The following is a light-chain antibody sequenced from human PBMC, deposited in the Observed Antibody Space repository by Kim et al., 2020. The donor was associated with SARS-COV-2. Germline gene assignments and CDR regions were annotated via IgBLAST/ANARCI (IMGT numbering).Light chain of an antibody. CDR1: SGSIASNF. Sequence: KTVTIPCTRSSGSIASNFVQWYQQRPGSAPTTVIYEDNQRPSGVPDRFSGSIDSSSNSASLTISGLKTEDEADYYCQSFDSNNHWVFGGGTQLTVL. CDR2: EDN. J-gene: IGLJ3*02. V-gene: IGLV6-57*03. CDR3: QSFDSNNHWV.